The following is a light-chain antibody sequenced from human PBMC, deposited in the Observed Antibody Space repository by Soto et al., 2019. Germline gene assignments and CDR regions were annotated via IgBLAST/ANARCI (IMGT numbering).Light chain of an antibody. J-gene: IGKJ2*01. Sequence: DILLTQSPATLSFSPGERATLSCRATQYIDTDLAWYQQKPGQAPRLLIYDASARATGIPGRFSGSGSGTDFTLTITSLEIEDVGTYYCQQHERLPYTFGQGTKLELK. CDR1: QYIDTD. V-gene: IGKV3-11*01. CDR3: QQHERLPYT. CDR2: DAS.